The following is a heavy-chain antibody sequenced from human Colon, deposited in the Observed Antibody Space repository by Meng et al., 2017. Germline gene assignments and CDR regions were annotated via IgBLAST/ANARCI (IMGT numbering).Heavy chain of an antibody. CDR1: GVSIRSSSYY. CDR3: ARAVAGDTFDY. V-gene: IGHV4-39*01. Sequence: QLQESGPGLVKPSETLSLTCNVSGVSIRSSSYYWGWIRQAPGKGLEWIGSIYASGSAPNNPSLKSRVTISVDTSKNQFSLSLTSVTAADTAVYYCARAVAGDTFDYWGQGTLVTVSP. D-gene: IGHD6-19*01. J-gene: IGHJ4*02. CDR2: IYASGSA.